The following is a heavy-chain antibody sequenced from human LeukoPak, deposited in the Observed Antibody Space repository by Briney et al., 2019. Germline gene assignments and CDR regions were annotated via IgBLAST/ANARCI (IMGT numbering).Heavy chain of an antibody. D-gene: IGHD3-9*01. J-gene: IGHJ4*02. CDR1: GFTFSSYA. V-gene: IGHV3-30*04. CDR2: ISYDGSNK. Sequence: GRSLRLSCAASGFTFSSYAMHWVRQAPGKGLEWVAVISYDGSNKYYADSVKGRFTISRDNSKSTLYLQMNSLRAEDAAVYYCAREKLRYFVETFGYWGQGTLVTVSS. CDR3: AREKLRYFVETFGY.